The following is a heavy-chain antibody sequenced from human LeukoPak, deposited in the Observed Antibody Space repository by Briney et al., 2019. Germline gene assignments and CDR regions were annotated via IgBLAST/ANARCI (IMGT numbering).Heavy chain of an antibody. CDR3: AGSSQRISAAPGY. CDR2: INSDGTST. Sequence: GSLRLSCAASGFTFSNYWMHWVRQTPGKGLVWVSRINSDGTSTTYADSVKGRFTISRDNAKNTLYLQMDSLRADDTAVYYCAGSSQRISAAPGYCGQGALVTVSS. CDR1: GFTFSNYW. D-gene: IGHD6-13*01. J-gene: IGHJ4*02. V-gene: IGHV3-74*01.